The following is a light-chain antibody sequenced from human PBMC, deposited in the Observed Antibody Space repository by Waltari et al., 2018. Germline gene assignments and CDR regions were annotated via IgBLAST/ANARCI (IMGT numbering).Light chain of an antibody. J-gene: IGLJ3*02. CDR2: SNN. CDR3: AAWDDSLSVWV. V-gene: IGLV1-47*01. Sequence: QSVLTQPPSASGTPGKRVTISCSGRDSNIGTNSVYWYQQLPGTAPKLLIYSNNQRPSGVPDRFSGSKSGTSASLAISGLRSEDEADYYCAAWDDSLSVWVFGGGTKLTVL. CDR1: DSNIGTNS.